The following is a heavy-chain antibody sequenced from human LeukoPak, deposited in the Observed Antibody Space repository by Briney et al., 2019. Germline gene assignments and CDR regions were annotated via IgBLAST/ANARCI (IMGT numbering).Heavy chain of an antibody. CDR3: ARETYYYDSSGPLGY. J-gene: IGHJ4*02. D-gene: IGHD3-22*01. CDR2: IWYDGSNK. CDR1: GFTFSSYS. V-gene: IGHV3-33*08. Sequence: GGSLRLSCAASGFTFSSYSMNWVRQAPGKGLEWVAVIWYDGSNKYYADSVKGRFTISRDNSKNTLYLQMNSLRAEDTAVYYCARETYYYDSSGPLGYWGQGTLVTVSS.